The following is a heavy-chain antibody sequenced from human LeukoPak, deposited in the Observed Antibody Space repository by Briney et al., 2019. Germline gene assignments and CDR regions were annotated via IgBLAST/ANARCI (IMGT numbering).Heavy chain of an antibody. CDR2: ISGSGGSI. D-gene: IGHD6-19*01. Sequence: PGGSLRLSCAASGFTFSSYAMSWVRQAPGKGLEWVSGISGSGGSIYYADSVKGRFTISRDNSKNTLYLQMNSLRADDTAVYYCASPHPYVSGWYGAWGKGTTVTVSS. CDR3: ASPHPYVSGWYGA. J-gene: IGHJ6*04. CDR1: GFTFSSYA. V-gene: IGHV3-23*01.